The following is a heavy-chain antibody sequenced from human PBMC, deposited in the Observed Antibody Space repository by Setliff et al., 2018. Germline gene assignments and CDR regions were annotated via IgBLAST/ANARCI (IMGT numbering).Heavy chain of an antibody. CDR3: AKRAGYYGSGSPLDY. CDR1: GFTFSSYR. V-gene: IGHV3-30*18. CDR2: ISYDGRDK. J-gene: IGHJ4*02. Sequence: GGSLRLSCAASGFTFSSYRMHWVRQAPGKGLEWVAVISYDGRDKYYADSVKGRFTVSRDNSENTLYLHMNNLRPEDTALYYCAKRAGYYGSGSPLDYWGQGTLVTVSS. D-gene: IGHD3-10*01.